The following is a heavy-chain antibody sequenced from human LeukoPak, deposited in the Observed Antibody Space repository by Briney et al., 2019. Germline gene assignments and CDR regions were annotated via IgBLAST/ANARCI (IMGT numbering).Heavy chain of an antibody. CDR2: ISSSSSYI. V-gene: IGHV3-21*01. CDR3: ASPYSSSWYVPGSVDY. Sequence: KPGGSLRLSCAASGFTFSSYSMNWVRQAPGKGLEWVSSISSSSSYIYYADSVKGRFTISRDNAKNSLYLQMNSLRAEDTAVYYCASPYSSSWYVPGSVDYWGQGTLVTVSS. D-gene: IGHD6-13*01. J-gene: IGHJ4*02. CDR1: GFTFSSYS.